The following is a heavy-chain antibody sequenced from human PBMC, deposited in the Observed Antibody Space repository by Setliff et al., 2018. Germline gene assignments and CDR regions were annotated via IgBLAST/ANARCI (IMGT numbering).Heavy chain of an antibody. J-gene: IGHJ4*02. D-gene: IGHD3-3*01. CDR3: VRAGFDAISNGLDY. CDR1: GYTLTELS. Sequence: ASVKVSCKVSGYTLTELSMHWVRQAPGQGLEWMGRISPHTGGTNSAQKFQGRVTMTRDTSVSTVYMELNSLRSDDTAVYYCVRAGFDAISNGLDYWGQGTLVTVSS. CDR2: ISPHTGGT. V-gene: IGHV1-2*06.